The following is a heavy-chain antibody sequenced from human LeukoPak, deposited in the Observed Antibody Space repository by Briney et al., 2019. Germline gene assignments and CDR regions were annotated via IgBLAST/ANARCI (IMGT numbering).Heavy chain of an antibody. CDR2: ISGYNGNT. Sequence: ASVKVSCKASGYTFTSYGISWVRQAPGQGLEWMGWISGYNGNTNYAQQKLQGRVTMTTDTSTSTAYMELGSLRSDDTAVYYSAREYILTRYYGDYWGQGTLVTVSS. V-gene: IGHV1-18*01. CDR3: AREYILTRYYGDY. CDR1: GYTFTSYG. D-gene: IGHD3-9*01. J-gene: IGHJ4*02.